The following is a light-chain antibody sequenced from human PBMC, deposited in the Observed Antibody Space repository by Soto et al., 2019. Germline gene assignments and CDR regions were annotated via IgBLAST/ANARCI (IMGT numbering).Light chain of an antibody. V-gene: IGLV2-14*01. CDR2: DVS. CDR1: SSDVGGYNY. Sequence: QSVLTQPASVSGSPGQSITISCTGTSSDVGGYNYVSWYQQHPGKAPKLMIYDVSNRPSGVSNRFSGSTSGNTASLTISGLQAEDEADYYCSSYTSSSTPFYVFGTGTKVTVL. CDR3: SSYTSSSTPFYV. J-gene: IGLJ1*01.